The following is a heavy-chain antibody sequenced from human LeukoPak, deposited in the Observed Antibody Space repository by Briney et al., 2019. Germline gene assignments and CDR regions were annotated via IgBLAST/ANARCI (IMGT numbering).Heavy chain of an antibody. V-gene: IGHV1-2*02. D-gene: IGHD3-10*01. CDR2: INPNSGGT. CDR3: ARGREAGPYYYYYMDV. Sequence: GASVKVSCKASGYAFTGSSIHWVRQAPGQGLEWMGWINPNSGGTNYAQKFQGRVTMTRDTSISTAYMELSRLRSDDTAVYYCARGREAGPYYYYYMDVWGKGTTVTVSS. J-gene: IGHJ6*03. CDR1: GYAFTGSS.